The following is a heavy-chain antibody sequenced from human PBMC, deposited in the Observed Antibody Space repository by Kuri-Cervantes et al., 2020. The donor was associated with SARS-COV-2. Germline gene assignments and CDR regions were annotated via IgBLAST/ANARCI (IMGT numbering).Heavy chain of an antibody. CDR2: ISYDGSNK. CDR1: GFTFNNYA. Sequence: GGSLRLSCAASGFTFNNYAMSWVRQAPGKGLEWVAVISYDGSNKYYADSVKGRFTISRENSKNTLYLQMNSLRAEDMAMYYCAKERGYGYGFDIWGQGTMVTVSS. J-gene: IGHJ3*02. D-gene: IGHD3-10*01. V-gene: IGHV3-30-3*01. CDR3: AKERGYGYGFDI.